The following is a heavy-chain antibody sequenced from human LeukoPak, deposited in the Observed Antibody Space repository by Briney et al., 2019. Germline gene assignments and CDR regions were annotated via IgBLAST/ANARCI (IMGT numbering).Heavy chain of an antibody. CDR2: IYYSGST. CDR3: AREFDGYGVDY. V-gene: IGHV4-59*01. CDR1: GGSISSYY. Sequence: PSETLSLTCTVSGGSISSYYWSWIRQPPGKGLEWIGYIYYSGSTNYNPSLKSRVTISVDTSKNQFSLKLSSVTAADTAVYYCAREFDGYGVDYWGQGTLVTVSS. J-gene: IGHJ4*02. D-gene: IGHD5-18*01.